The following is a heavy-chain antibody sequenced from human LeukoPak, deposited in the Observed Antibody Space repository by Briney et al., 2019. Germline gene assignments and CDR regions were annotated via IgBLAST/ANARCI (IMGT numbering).Heavy chain of an antibody. CDR3: ARDQYSSGWYGN. D-gene: IGHD6-19*01. CDR1: GFTFTNYA. J-gene: IGHJ4*02. V-gene: IGHV3-53*01. Sequence: GGSLRLSCAASGFTFTNYAMSWVRQAPGKGLEWVSVIYSGGSTYYADSVKGRFTISRDNSKNTLYLQMNSLRAEDTAVYYCARDQYSSGWYGNWGQGTLVTVSS. CDR2: IYSGGST.